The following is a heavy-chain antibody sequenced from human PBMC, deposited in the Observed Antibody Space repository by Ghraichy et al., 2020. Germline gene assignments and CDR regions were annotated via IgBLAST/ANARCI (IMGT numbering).Heavy chain of an antibody. CDR1: GYTFSTYG. D-gene: IGHD3-16*01. V-gene: IGHV1-18*01. J-gene: IGHJ4*02. Sequence: ASVKVSCKASGYTFSTYGITWVRQAPGQGLEWMGWISAEHGDTKYAEKFQGRVTMTTDASTSIGYMEVRSLTSDDTAVYFCARGGWVAPDYWGQGTLVNVSS. CDR3: ARGGWVAPDY. CDR2: ISAEHGDT.